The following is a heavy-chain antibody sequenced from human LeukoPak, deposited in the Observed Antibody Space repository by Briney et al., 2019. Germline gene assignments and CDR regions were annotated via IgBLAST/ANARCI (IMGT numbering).Heavy chain of an antibody. CDR2: ISRDGGTI. Sequence: GGSLRLSCAVSGFTYSSYSMSWVRQAPGKGLEWVSFISRDGGTIDYADSVKGRFTISRDNAKNSLYLQMSRLRGEDTAVYYCARKAITVTTFDYWGQGTLVTVSS. D-gene: IGHD4-17*01. J-gene: IGHJ4*02. CDR3: ARKAITVTTFDY. V-gene: IGHV3-48*04. CDR1: GFTYSSYS.